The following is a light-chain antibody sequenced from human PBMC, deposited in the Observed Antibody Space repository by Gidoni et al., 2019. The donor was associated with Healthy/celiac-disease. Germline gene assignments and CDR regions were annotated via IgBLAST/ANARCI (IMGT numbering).Light chain of an antibody. Sequence: IVMTQSPATLSVSPGERATLSCRASQSVSSNLAWYQQKPGQAPRLLIYGASTRATGIPARFSGSGSGTEFTLTISSLQSEDFAVYYCQQYNNWPQRSTFGQGTKLEIK. CDR3: QQYNNWPQRST. V-gene: IGKV3-15*01. CDR2: GAS. CDR1: QSVSSN. J-gene: IGKJ2*01.